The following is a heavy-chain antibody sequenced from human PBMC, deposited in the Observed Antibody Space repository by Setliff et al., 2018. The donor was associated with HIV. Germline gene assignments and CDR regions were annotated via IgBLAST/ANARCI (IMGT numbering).Heavy chain of an antibody. V-gene: IGHV3-49*04. J-gene: IGHJ5*01. CDR3: TPIHNYTDHCPDS. Sequence: GGSLRLSCLASGFTFGDYAMNWVRQAPGKGLEWVGFIRSKGYGRTTEYAASMKGRFTISRDDSKSIAYLQMNSLKTEDTAMYYCTPIHNYTDHCPDSWGQGTLVTVSS. D-gene: IGHD2-21*02. CDR1: GFTFGDYA. CDR2: IRSKGYGRTT.